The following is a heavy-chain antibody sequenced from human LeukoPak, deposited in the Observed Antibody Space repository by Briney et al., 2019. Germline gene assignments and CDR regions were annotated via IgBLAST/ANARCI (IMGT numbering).Heavy chain of an antibody. D-gene: IGHD6-19*01. CDR3: ARIAVVGSPTDY. CDR1: GFTFSSYS. Sequence: PGGSLRHSCSASGFTFSSYSMDWVRQAPGKGLGYVSAITPHGRSTYYADSVKGRFTISRDNSKNTLYLQMSSLRADEDTAVYYCARIAVVGSPTDYWGQGTLVTVSS. CDR2: ITPHGRST. V-gene: IGHV3-64D*09. J-gene: IGHJ4*02.